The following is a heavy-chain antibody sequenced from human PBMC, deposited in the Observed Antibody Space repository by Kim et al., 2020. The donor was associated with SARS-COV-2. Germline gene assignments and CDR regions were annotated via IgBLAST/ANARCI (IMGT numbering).Heavy chain of an antibody. CDR2: ISSGSTYI. CDR1: GFTFSSYT. Sequence: GGSLRLSCVVSGFTFSSYTMSWVRQAPGKGLEWLSSISSGSTYIYYADSVKGRFTISRDNAKNSLYLQINSLRAEDTAVYYCAREVYSMGIWGERTTVTVSS. J-gene: IGHJ6*04. CDR3: AREVYSMGI. V-gene: IGHV3-21*01.